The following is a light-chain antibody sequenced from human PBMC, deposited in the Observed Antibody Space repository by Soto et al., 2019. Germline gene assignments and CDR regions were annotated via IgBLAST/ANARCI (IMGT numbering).Light chain of an antibody. V-gene: IGKV1-39*01. CDR3: QQSFIPPPPT. Sequence: DIQMTQSPSSLSASIGDRITITCRASQSISTYLNWYQQKPGKAPRLLIYGASTLQNGVPSRFSGSGSATDYTLTISSLQPEDFATYYCQQSFIPPPPTFGGGTKVEMK. CDR1: QSISTY. CDR2: GAS. J-gene: IGKJ4*01.